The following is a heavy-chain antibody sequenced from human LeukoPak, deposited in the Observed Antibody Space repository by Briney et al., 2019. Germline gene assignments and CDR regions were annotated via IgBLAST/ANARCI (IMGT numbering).Heavy chain of an antibody. V-gene: IGHV3-23*01. CDR1: GFTFSSYA. J-gene: IGHJ4*02. CDR3: ATEGGPPIERY. CDR2: IRGSGGST. Sequence: GGSLRLSCAASGFTFSSYAMSWVRQAPGKGLEWVSGIRGSGGSTYYADSVKGRFTISRDNSKNTLFLQVNSLRAEGTAVYYCATEGGPPIERYWGQGTLVTVSS. D-gene: IGHD6-25*01.